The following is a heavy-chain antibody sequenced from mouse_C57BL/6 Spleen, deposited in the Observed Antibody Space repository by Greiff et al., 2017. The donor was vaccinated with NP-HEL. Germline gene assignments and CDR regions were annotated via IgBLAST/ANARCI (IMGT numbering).Heavy chain of an antibody. V-gene: IGHV5-17*01. CDR3: ARLPYDYILWCFDV. D-gene: IGHD2-4*01. CDR2: ISSCSSTI. CDR1: GFTFSDYG. J-gene: IGHJ1*01. Sequence: EVQLMESGGGLVKPGGSLKLSCAASGFTFSDYGMHWVRQAPEKGLEWVAYISSCSSTIYYADTVKGRFTISRDNAKNTLFLQMTSLRSEDTAMYYCARLPYDYILWCFDVWGPGTTVTVSS.